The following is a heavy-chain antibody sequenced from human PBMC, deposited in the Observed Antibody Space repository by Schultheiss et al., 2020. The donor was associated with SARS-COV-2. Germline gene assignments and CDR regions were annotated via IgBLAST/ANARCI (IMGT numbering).Heavy chain of an antibody. D-gene: IGHD2-8*01. V-gene: IGHV1-2*02. CDR2: INPNSGGT. Sequence: ASVKVSCKASGYTFTGYYMHWVRQAPGQGLEWMGWINPNSGGTNYAQKFQGRVTMTRDTSISTAYMELSRLRSDDTAVYYCARDPVDIVLMVYGSTGLYMDVWGKGTTVTVSS. J-gene: IGHJ6*03. CDR1: GYTFTGYY. CDR3: ARDPVDIVLMVYGSTGLYMDV.